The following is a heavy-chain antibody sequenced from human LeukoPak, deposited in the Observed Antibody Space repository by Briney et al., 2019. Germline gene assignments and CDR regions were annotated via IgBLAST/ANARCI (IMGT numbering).Heavy chain of an antibody. CDR3: ARDGSGSYYLNAFDI. Sequence: KPSETLSLTCTVSGGSISSSTYYWGWIRQPPGKGLEWIGSIYYSGSTYYNPSLKSRVTISVDTSKNQFSPKLSSVTAADTAVYYCARDGSGSYYLNAFDIWGQGTMVTVSS. D-gene: IGHD3-10*01. J-gene: IGHJ3*02. CDR2: IYYSGST. V-gene: IGHV4-39*07. CDR1: GGSISSSTYY.